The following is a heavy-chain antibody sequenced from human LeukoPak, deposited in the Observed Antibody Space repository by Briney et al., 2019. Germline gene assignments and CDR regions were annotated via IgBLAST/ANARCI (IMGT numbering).Heavy chain of an antibody. J-gene: IGHJ5*02. D-gene: IGHD1-26*01. CDR1: GYTFTRYY. V-gene: IGHV1-46*01. Sequence: ASVKVSCKASGYTFTRYYIHWVRQAPGQGLEWLGLINPSGSSTLYAQKFQGRVTMARDMSTTTDYMELSSLRSEDTAVYYCARDNSVGDVAWWFDPWGQGTLVTVSS. CDR2: INPSGSST. CDR3: ARDNSVGDVAWWFDP.